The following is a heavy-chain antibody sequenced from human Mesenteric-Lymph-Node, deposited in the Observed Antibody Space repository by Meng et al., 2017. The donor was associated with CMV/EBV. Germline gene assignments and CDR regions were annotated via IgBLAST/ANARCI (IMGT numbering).Heavy chain of an antibody. D-gene: IGHD2/OR15-2a*01. J-gene: IGHJ4*02. CDR1: GDSFTRTYYY. CDR2: IYNSGST. CDR3: ARDASTTTSFDY. Sequence: GSLRLSCTVSGDSFTRTYYYWAWIRQPPGKGLEWIGSIYNSGSTYYNPSLKSRVTMSVDTSKSQFSLRLSSVTAADTAVYYCARDASTTTSFDYWGQGTLVTVSS. V-gene: IGHV4-39*07.